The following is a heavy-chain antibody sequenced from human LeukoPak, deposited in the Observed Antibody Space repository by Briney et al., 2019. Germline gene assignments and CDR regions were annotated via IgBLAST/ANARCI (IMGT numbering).Heavy chain of an antibody. J-gene: IGHJ4*02. Sequence: GASVKVSCKASGYTFTSYDINWVRQATGQGLEWMGWMNPNSGNTGYAQKFQGRVTITRNTSINTAYMELSSLRAEDTAVYYCARGISDYDSSGYRIDYWGQGTLVTVSS. CDR1: GYTFTSYD. CDR2: MNPNSGNT. V-gene: IGHV1-8*03. D-gene: IGHD3-22*01. CDR3: ARGISDYDSSGYRIDY.